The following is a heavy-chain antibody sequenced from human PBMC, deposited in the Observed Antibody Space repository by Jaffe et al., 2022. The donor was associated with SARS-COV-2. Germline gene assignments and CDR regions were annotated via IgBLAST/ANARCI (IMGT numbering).Heavy chain of an antibody. J-gene: IGHJ4*02. Sequence: QLQLQESGPGLVKPSETLSLTCTVSGGSISNNNYYWGWIRQPPGKGLEWIGSIYYSGGTYYNPSLRSRVTISVDTSKNQFSLKLSSVTAADTAMYYCASVYYDVLTGFPHFDYWGQGTLVTVSS. D-gene: IGHD3-9*01. CDR2: IYYSGGT. CDR3: ASVYYDVLTGFPHFDY. CDR1: GGSISNNNYY. V-gene: IGHV4-39*01.